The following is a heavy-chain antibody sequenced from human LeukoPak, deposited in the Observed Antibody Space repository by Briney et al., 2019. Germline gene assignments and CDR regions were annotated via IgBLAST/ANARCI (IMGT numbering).Heavy chain of an antibody. V-gene: IGHV3-30*03. Sequence: GGSLRLSCAASGFTFSYYGMHWVRQAPGKGLEWVAVISYDGSNKYYAESVKGRFTISRDNSKNTLYLQMNSLRAEDTAVYYCARAMYHYDSSGYYHLPDYWGQGTLVTVSS. CDR2: ISYDGSNK. D-gene: IGHD3-22*01. CDR1: GFTFSYYG. J-gene: IGHJ4*02. CDR3: ARAMYHYDSSGYYHLPDY.